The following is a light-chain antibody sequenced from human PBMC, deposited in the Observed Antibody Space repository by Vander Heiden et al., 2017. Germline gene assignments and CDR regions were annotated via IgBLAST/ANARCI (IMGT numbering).Light chain of an antibody. CDR3: QSYDSSLSGSV. V-gene: IGLV1-40*01. CDR1: SYNIGAGYD. Sequence: QSALTQPPSVSGAPGQRVTISCTGSSYNIGAGYDVNWYRQLPGIAPKLLIYRNNNRPSGVPDRFSGSKSATSASLAITGLQAEDEADYYCQSYDSSLSGSVFGGGTKLTVL. J-gene: IGLJ3*02. CDR2: RNN.